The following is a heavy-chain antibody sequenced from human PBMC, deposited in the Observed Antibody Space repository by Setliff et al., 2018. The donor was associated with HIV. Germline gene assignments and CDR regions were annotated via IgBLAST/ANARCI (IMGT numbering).Heavy chain of an antibody. CDR2: IYYDGRT. Sequence: PSETLSLTCTVSGGSIRTGTYYWGWIRQPPGKGLEWIGSIYYDGRTFYKPSLESRLTISVDTSKNQFSLRLNSVTAAYTAVYFCARGGAVSADFDSWGQGTLVTVSS. J-gene: IGHJ4*02. V-gene: IGHV4-39*07. D-gene: IGHD3-16*01. CDR1: GGSIRTGTYY. CDR3: ARGGAVSADFDS.